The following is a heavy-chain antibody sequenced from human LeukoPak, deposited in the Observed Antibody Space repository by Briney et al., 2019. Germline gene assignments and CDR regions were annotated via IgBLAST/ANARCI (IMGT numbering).Heavy chain of an antibody. D-gene: IGHD2-2*01. CDR1: GYTFTSYA. CDR2: INAGNGNT. J-gene: IGHJ6*02. CDR3: ARESCSSTSCYIYYYGMDV. V-gene: IGHV1-3*01. Sequence: ASVNVSCKASGYTFTSYAMHWVRQAPGQRLEWMGWINAGNGNTKYSQKFQGRVTITRDTSASTAYMELSSLRSEDTAVYYCARESCSSTSCYIYYYGMDVWGQGTTVTVSS.